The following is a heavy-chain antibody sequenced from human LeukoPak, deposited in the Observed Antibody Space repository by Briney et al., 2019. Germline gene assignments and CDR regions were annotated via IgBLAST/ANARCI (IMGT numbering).Heavy chain of an antibody. D-gene: IGHD3-10*02. J-gene: IGHJ6*03. Sequence: GGSLRLXCAASGFTFSDYYMSWIRQAPGKGLEWVSYISSSGSTIYYADSVKGRFTISRDNAKNSLYLQMNSLRAEDTAVYYCARCSYYYYYMDVWGKGTTVTVSS. CDR1: GFTFSDYY. V-gene: IGHV3-11*04. CDR3: ARCSYYYYYMDV. CDR2: ISSSGSTI.